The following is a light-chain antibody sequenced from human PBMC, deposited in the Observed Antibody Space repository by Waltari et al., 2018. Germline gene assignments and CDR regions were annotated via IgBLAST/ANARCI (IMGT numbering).Light chain of an antibody. Sequence: DIVMTQSPLSLPVTPGEPASISCRSSQSLLHSNTYSYLDWYLQKPGQSPQLLIHLGSNRASGVPDRCSCSGSGTDFTLNISRVEAEDVGIYYCMQSLQTPLTFGQGTKVEIK. V-gene: IGKV2-28*01. CDR3: MQSLQTPLT. CDR2: LGS. J-gene: IGKJ1*01. CDR1: QSLLHSNTYSY.